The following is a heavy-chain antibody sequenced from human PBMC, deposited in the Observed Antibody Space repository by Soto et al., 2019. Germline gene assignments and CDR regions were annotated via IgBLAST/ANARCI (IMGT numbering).Heavy chain of an antibody. D-gene: IGHD3-22*01. CDR2: ISGGGVAT. CDR1: GFTFSSYA. CDR3: AKGRESSGSYRPFDY. Sequence: EVQVLESGGGLGQPGGSLRLSCAASGFTFSSYAMSWVRQAPGKGLEWVSAISGGGVATNYADSVKGRFTISRDNSKNTLCLQMNSLRAEDTAVYYCAKGRESSGSYRPFDYWGQGTLVTVSS. V-gene: IGHV3-23*01. J-gene: IGHJ4*02.